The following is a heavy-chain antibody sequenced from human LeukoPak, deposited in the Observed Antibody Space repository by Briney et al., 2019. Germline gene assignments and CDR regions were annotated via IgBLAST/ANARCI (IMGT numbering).Heavy chain of an antibody. J-gene: IGHJ6*03. V-gene: IGHV3-21*01. Sequence: GGSLRLSCAASGFTFRTYTMNWVRQAPGKRLEWVSSISSDSRYIYYADSVKGRFTISRDNAQNSLYLQMNSLRAEDTAVYYCAREYSLLWFGELSGPMDVWGKGTTVTISS. CDR3: AREYSLLWFGELSGPMDV. CDR1: GFTFRTYT. D-gene: IGHD3-10*01. CDR2: ISSDSRYI.